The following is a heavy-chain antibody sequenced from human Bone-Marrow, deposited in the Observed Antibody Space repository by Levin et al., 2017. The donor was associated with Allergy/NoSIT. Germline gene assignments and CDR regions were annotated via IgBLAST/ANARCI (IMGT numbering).Heavy chain of an antibody. D-gene: IGHD6-13*01. J-gene: IGHJ5*02. CDR1: GFTFDDYA. CDR3: AKGFSSTWSYNWFDT. CDR2: INWNNVSI. V-gene: IGHV3-9*01. Sequence: PGGSLRLSCAAAGFTFDDYAMHWVRQAPGKGLEWVSGINWNNVSIGYADSVKGRFTVSRDNAKNSLYLQINSLTIEDTAFYYCAKGFSSTWSYNWFDTWGQGILVTVSS.